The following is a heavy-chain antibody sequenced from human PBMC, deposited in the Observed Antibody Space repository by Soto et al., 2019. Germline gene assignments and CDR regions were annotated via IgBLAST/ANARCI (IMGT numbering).Heavy chain of an antibody. D-gene: IGHD6-19*01. Sequence: SETLSLTCTVSGGSISSYYWSWIRQPPGKGLGWIGYIYYSGSTNYNPSLKSRVTISVDTSKNQFSLKLSSVTAADTAVYYCARALIAVAGTDYYYYGMDVWGQGTTVTVSS. CDR2: IYYSGST. J-gene: IGHJ6*02. V-gene: IGHV4-59*01. CDR3: ARALIAVAGTDYYYYGMDV. CDR1: GGSISSYY.